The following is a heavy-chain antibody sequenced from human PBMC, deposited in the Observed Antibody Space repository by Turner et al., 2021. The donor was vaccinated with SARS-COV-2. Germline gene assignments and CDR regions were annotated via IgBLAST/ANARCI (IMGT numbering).Heavy chain of an antibody. Sequence: QLQLVQSGADVKKPGASVKVSCTASGYTFTGYYMHWVRQAPGQGLEWMGWISPNSGGTNYAQNFQGRVTMTRNTSISTAYMDLSRLRSDDTALYYCARGGLYYYDSSAYYGDAFDMWGQGTMVTVSS. CDR1: GYTFTGYY. J-gene: IGHJ3*02. D-gene: IGHD3-22*01. CDR2: ISPNSGGT. CDR3: ARGGLYYYDSSAYYGDAFDM. V-gene: IGHV1-2*02.